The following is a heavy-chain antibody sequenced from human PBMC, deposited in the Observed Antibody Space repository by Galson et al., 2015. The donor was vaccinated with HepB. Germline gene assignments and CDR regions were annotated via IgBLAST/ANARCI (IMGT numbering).Heavy chain of an antibody. CDR1: GFTFSNSW. CDR3: ATTGGGQ. CDR2: IKPDGSEK. J-gene: IGHJ2*01. V-gene: IGHV3-7*03. Sequence: SLRLSCAVSGFTFSNSWMGWVRQAPRKGLEWVAAIKPDGSEKYYVDFVRGRFAVSRDNAKNSLDLQMNSLRAEETAVYYCATTGGGQWGRGALVTVSS. D-gene: IGHD6-25*01.